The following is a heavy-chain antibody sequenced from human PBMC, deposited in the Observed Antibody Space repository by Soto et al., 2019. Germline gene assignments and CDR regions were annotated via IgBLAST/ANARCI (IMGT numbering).Heavy chain of an antibody. V-gene: IGHV1-18*01. CDR3: ARRVYSSSSGGYYYGMDV. CDR2: ISAYNGNT. J-gene: IGHJ6*02. Sequence: QVPLVQSGAEVKKPGASVKVSCKASGYTFTSYGIGWVRQAPGQGLEWMGWISAYNGNTNYAQKLQGRVTMTTDTSTSTAYMELRSLRSDDTAVYYCARRVYSSSSGGYYYGMDVWGQGTTVTVSS. D-gene: IGHD6-6*01. CDR1: GYTFTSYG.